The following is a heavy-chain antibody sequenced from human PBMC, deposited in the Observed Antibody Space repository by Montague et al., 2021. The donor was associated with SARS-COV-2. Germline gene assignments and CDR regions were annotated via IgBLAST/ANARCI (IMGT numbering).Heavy chain of an antibody. CDR2: VDYSGNT. CDR1: GGPISGSSDY. Sequence: SETLSLTCTVTGGPISGSSDYWGWIRQSPGKGLEWIASVDYSGNTCYSPSLKGRLTISVDTSKNQFSLKLNSVTAADTALYYCARREYSYGWGDWGQGTLVTVSS. V-gene: IGHV4-39*01. D-gene: IGHD5-18*01. CDR3: ARREYSYGWGD. J-gene: IGHJ4*02.